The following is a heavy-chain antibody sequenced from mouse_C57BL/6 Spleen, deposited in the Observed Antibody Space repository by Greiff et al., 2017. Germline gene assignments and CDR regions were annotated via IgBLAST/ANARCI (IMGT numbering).Heavy chain of an antibody. CDR3: ARPYGTNWYFDV. J-gene: IGHJ1*03. CDR1: GFTFSDYG. CDR2: ISSGSSTI. Sequence: EVQRVESGGGLVKPGGSLKLSCAASGFTFSDYGMHWVRQAPEKGLEWVAYISSGSSTIYYADTVKGRFTISRDNAKNTLFLQMTSLRLKDTAIYYCARPYGTNWYFDVWGTGTTVTGPS. V-gene: IGHV5-17*01. D-gene: IGHD2-1*01.